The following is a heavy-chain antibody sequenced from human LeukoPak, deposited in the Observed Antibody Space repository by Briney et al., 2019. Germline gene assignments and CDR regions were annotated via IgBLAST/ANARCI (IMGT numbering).Heavy chain of an antibody. CDR2: ISSDSSYI. CDR1: GFTFSDYT. V-gene: IGHV3-21*04. D-gene: IGHD3-10*01. Sequence: GGSLRLSCAASGFTFSDYTMTWVRQAPGKGLEWVASISSDSSYIDYADSVKGRSTISRDNAKNSLYLQMNSLRAEDTAVYYCHSGGPVTFDYWGQGTLVTVSS. CDR3: HSGGPVTFDY. J-gene: IGHJ4*02.